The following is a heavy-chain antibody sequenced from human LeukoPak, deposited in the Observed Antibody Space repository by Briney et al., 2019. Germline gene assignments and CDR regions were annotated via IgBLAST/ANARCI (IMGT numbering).Heavy chain of an antibody. CDR2: INPNSGGT. D-gene: IGHD3-10*01. CDR3: ARVVDYYGSGSYRGVDY. CDR1: GYTFTGYY. Sequence: ASVKVSCKASGYTFTGYYMHWVRQAPGQGLEWMGWINPNSGGTNYAQKFQGRVTMTRDTSISTAYMELSRLRSDDTAVYYCARVVDYYGSGSYRGVDYWGQGTLVTVSS. J-gene: IGHJ4*02. V-gene: IGHV1-2*02.